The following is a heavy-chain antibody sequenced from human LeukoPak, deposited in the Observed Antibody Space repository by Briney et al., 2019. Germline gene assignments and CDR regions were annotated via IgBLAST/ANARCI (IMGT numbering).Heavy chain of an antibody. CDR3: ARDTVAGHDAFDI. CDR1: GLTFSDYA. D-gene: IGHD6-19*01. CDR2: ISSSSSYI. V-gene: IGHV3-21*01. J-gene: IGHJ3*02. Sequence: NTGGSLRLSCAASGLTFSDYAMTWVRQAPGKGLEWVSSISSSSSYIYYADSVKGRFTISRDNAKNSLYLQMNSLRAEDTAVYYCARDTVAGHDAFDIWGQGTMVTVSS.